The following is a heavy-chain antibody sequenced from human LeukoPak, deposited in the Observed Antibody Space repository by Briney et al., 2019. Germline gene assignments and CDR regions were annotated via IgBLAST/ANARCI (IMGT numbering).Heavy chain of an antibody. V-gene: IGHV3-21*01. Sequence: PGGSLRLSCAASGFTFSSYSMNWVRQAPGKGLEWVSSISSSSSYIYYADSVKGRFTISRDNAKNSLYLQMNSLRAEDTAVYYCARGPYCSGGSCYAVSDHWGQGTLVTVSS. D-gene: IGHD2-15*01. CDR1: GFTFSSYS. J-gene: IGHJ5*02. CDR3: ARGPYCSGGSCYAVSDH. CDR2: ISSSSSYI.